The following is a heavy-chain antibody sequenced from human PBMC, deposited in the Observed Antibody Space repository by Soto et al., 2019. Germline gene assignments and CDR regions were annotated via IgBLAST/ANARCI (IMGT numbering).Heavy chain of an antibody. J-gene: IGHJ5*01. Sequence: DVHLLESGGGLVQPGGSLRLSCAASGFTFRSYTMSWVRQAPGKGLEWISSISARGGRPSYADSVQGRFIISRDNPMNTVYLQMSSLRAEDTARYFCAIARCSTTDCYVPDSWGQGTLVTVSS. D-gene: IGHD1-1*01. CDR3: AIARCSTTDCYVPDS. CDR1: GFTFRSYT. CDR2: ISARGGRP. V-gene: IGHV3-23*01.